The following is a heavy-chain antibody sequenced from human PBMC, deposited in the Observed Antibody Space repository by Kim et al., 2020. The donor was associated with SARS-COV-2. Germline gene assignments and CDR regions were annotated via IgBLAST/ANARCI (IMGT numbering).Heavy chain of an antibody. CDR2: IYTSGST. CDR1: GGSISSGSYY. Sequence: SETLSLTCTVSGGSISSGSYYWSWIRQPAGKGLEWIGRIYTSGSTNYNPSLKSRVTISVDTSKNQFSLKLSSVTAADTAVYYCAREQGYYYDSSGYYSGWFDPWGQGTLVTVSS. CDR3: AREQGYYYDSSGYYSGWFDP. D-gene: IGHD3-22*01. V-gene: IGHV4-61*02. J-gene: IGHJ5*02.